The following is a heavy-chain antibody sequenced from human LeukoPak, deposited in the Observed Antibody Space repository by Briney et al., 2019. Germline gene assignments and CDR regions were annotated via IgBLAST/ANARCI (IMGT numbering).Heavy chain of an antibody. D-gene: IGHD6-13*01. V-gene: IGHV4-34*01. Sequence: SETLSLTCAVYGGSFSGYYWSWIRQPPGKGLEWIGEINHSGSTNYNPSLKSRVTISVDTSKNQFSLKLSSVTAADTAVYYCARLNRVRPGPRQIAAAGYYFDYWGQGTLVTVSS. CDR3: ARLNRVRPGPRQIAAAGYYFDY. CDR2: INHSGST. J-gene: IGHJ4*02. CDR1: GGSFSGYY.